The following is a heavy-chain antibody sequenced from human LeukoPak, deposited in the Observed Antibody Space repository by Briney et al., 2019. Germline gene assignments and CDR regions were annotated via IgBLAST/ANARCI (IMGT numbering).Heavy chain of an antibody. CDR3: VKDNYGPFDY. J-gene: IGHJ4*02. CDR2: INWSGFST. Sequence: GGSLRLSCAASGFNFDDYTMHWIRQPPGKGLEWVCLINWSGFSTYYPDSVKGRFTISRDNSKNSLYLHMNSLTTEDTALYYCVKDNYGPFDYWGQGTLVTVS. V-gene: IGHV3-43*01. D-gene: IGHD3-16*01. CDR1: GFNFDDYT.